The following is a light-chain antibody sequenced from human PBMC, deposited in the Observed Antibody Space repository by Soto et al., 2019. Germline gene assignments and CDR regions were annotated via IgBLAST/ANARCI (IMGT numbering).Light chain of an antibody. J-gene: IGKJ2*01. CDR2: TAS. CDR3: QQSYTTPYT. Sequence: DIQMTQSPSSLSASVGDTVTITCRASQSLSSYLNWYQHKPGKAPKVLIYTASNLQSGVPSRFTGSGSWTDFILTISSLQPEDFATYFCQQSYTTPYTFGQGTKVESK. V-gene: IGKV1-39*01. CDR1: QSLSSY.